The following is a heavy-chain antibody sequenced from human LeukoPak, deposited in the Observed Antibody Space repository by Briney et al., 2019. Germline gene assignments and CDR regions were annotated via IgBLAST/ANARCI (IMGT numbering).Heavy chain of an antibody. CDR3: AKWLLNNDDPKRDYYYGMDV. D-gene: IGHD3-22*01. CDR1: GGSISSYY. J-gene: IGHJ6*02. Sequence: SETLSLTCTVSGGSISSYYWSWIRQPPGKGLEWIGYIYYSGSTNYNPSRKSRVTISVDTSKNHFSLKLSSVTAADTAVYYCAKWLLNNDDPKRDYYYGMDVWGQGTTVTVSS. CDR2: IYYSGST. V-gene: IGHV4-59*01.